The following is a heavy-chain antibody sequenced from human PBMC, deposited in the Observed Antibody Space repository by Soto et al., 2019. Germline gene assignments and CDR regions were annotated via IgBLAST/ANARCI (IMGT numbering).Heavy chain of an antibody. CDR1: GGSISSYF. CDR2: MYFNEST. J-gene: IGHJ3*02. CDR3: ARDHKEAFDI. Sequence: PSETLSLTCSVSGGSISSYFLHWIRQAPGKGLEWIGYMYFNESTNYNPSLKSRVTISLDTSKSLFSLKLNYVTAADTAIYYCARDHKEAFDIWGQGTLVTVSS. V-gene: IGHV4-59*01.